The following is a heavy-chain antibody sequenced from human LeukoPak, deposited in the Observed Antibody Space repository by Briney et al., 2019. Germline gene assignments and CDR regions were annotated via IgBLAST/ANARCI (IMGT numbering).Heavy chain of an antibody. CDR1: GGSISSYY. V-gene: IGHV4-59*01. CDR3: ARGTDIAAAGSIPDYSDY. D-gene: IGHD6-13*01. Sequence: SETLSLTCTVSGGSISSYYWSWIRQPPGKGLEWIGYIYHSGTTNYNPSLKSRVTISVDTSKNQFSLKLSSVTAADTAVYYCARGTDIAAAGSIPDYSDYWGQGTLVTVSP. CDR2: IYHSGTT. J-gene: IGHJ4*02.